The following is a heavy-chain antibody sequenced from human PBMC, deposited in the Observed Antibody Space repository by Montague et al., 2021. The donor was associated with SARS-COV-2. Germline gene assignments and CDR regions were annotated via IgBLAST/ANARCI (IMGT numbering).Heavy chain of an antibody. Sequence: SETLSLTCSVSGGSLLSSSYYWGWIRQPPGILLEWIGSIYYSGCTYYNPSLNSRVTISVDTPQNQFSLTLSSVTAADTAVYYCETYYDILNGYYIDAFDIWGQGTMVTVSS. CDR1: GGSLLSSSYY. V-gene: IGHV4-39*01. J-gene: IGHJ3*02. CDR2: IYYSGCT. CDR3: ETYYDILNGYYIDAFDI. D-gene: IGHD3-9*01.